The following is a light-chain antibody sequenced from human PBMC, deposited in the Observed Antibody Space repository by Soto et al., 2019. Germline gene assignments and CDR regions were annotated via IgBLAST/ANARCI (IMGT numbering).Light chain of an antibody. CDR2: AAS. J-gene: IGKJ5*01. CDR1: QGIRNY. Sequence: IQITQSPSSLCASLGDTVTITCRASQGIRNYLAWYQQKPGKAPKPLIYAASSLHSGVPSRFSGSASATDFTLTISSLQPDDFATYYCQQGYTTPITFGQGTRLEIK. V-gene: IGKV1-39*01. CDR3: QQGYTTPIT.